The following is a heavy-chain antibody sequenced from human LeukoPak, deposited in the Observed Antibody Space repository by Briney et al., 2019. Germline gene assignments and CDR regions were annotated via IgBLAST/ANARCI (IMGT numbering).Heavy chain of an antibody. CDR1: GVSISSGGYS. Sequence: PSETLSLTCTVSGVSISSGGYSWSWLRQPPGKGLEWIGYIYHSGSTYYNPSLKSRVTISVDTSKNQFSLKVSSVTAADTAVYYCARGRYGEEPSFDYWGQGTLVTVSS. CDR2: IYHSGST. J-gene: IGHJ4*02. V-gene: IGHV4-30-2*05. CDR3: ARGRYGEEPSFDY. D-gene: IGHD4-17*01.